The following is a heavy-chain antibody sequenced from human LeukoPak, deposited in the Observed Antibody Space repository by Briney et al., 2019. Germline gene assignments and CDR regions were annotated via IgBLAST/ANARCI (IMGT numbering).Heavy chain of an antibody. V-gene: IGHV3-30*01. CDR2: ISYDGSNK. Sequence: QSGGSLRLSCAASGFTFSSYAMHWVRQAPGKGLEWVAVISYDGSNKYYADSVKGRFTISRDNSKNTLYLQMNSLRAEDTAVYYCARDGGIGVVILYYFDYWGQGTLVTVSS. J-gene: IGHJ4*02. CDR1: GFTFSSYA. CDR3: ARDGGIGVVILYYFDY. D-gene: IGHD3-3*01.